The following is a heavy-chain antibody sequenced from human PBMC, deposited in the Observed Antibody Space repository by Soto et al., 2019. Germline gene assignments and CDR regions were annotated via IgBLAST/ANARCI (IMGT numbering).Heavy chain of an antibody. CDR2: TNHGGST. J-gene: IGHJ5*02. CDR1: GESFIGYY. D-gene: IGHD5-12*01. Sequence: SETLSLTCAVYGESFIGYYRTWIRQSPGKGLEWIGETNHGGSTNYNPSLKSRVTISIDTSKNQFSLKLTSVTAADTSVYYCARTDIVTTNWFDPWGQGTLVTVSS. V-gene: IGHV4-34*01. CDR3: ARTDIVTTNWFDP.